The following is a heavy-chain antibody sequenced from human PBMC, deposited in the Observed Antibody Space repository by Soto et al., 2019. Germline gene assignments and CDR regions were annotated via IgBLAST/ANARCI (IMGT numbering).Heavy chain of an antibody. V-gene: IGHV3-74*01. Sequence: EVQLVESGGGIVQPGGSLRLSCSVSGFTFSSHWMHWVRQAPGKGLVWVSRISTDGSGTTYADSVKGRVTISRDNAKNTLYLDMSSLRAEDTAVYYCARDMLGPRAFDYWGQGTLVTVSS. CDR3: ARDMLGPRAFDY. J-gene: IGHJ4*02. CDR2: ISTDGSGT. CDR1: GFTFSSHW. D-gene: IGHD3-10*02.